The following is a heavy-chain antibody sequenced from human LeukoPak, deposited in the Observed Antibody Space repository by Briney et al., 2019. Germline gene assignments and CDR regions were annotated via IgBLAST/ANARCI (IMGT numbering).Heavy chain of an antibody. CDR2: IYHSGST. Sequence: SETLSLTCTVSGYSISSGYYWGWIRQPPGKGLEWIGSIYHSGSTYYNPSLKSRVTISVDTSKNQFSLKLSSVTAADTAVYYCARGETYYDFWSGYYTVIYFDYWGQGTLVTVSS. CDR1: GYSISSGYY. CDR3: ARGETYYDFWSGYYTVIYFDY. J-gene: IGHJ4*02. V-gene: IGHV4-38-2*02. D-gene: IGHD3-3*01.